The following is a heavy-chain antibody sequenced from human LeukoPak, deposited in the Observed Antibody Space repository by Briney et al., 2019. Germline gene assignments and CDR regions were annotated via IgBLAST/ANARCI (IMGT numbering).Heavy chain of an antibody. J-gene: IGHJ6*02. Sequence: GGSLRLSSGASGFTFNIYAMSWVRHTPGEGLEWVSTISGSGFRTHYADSVKGRFTLSGDSSKNTLYLQMDSLRDDDTPVYYCAKQGGDTEYYHMDVWGQGTTVTVSS. CDR3: AKQGGDTEYYHMDV. D-gene: IGHD3-10*01. V-gene: IGHV3-23*01. CDR1: GFTFNIYA. CDR2: ISGSGFRT.